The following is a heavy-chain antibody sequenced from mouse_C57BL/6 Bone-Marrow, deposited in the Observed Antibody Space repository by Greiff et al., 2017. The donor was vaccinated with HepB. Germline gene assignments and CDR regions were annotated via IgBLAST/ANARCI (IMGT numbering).Heavy chain of an antibody. CDR3: ARVHGSSYAYAMDD. J-gene: IGHJ4*01. CDR2: IDPNSGGT. D-gene: IGHD1-1*01. CDR1: GYTFTSYW. V-gene: IGHV1-72*01. Sequence: QVQLQQPGAELVKPGASVKLSCKASGYTFTSYWMHWVKQRPGRGLEWIGRIDPNSGGTKYNEKFKSKATLTVDKPSSTAYMQLSSLTSEDAAVYYCARVHGSSYAYAMDDWGQGTSVTVSS.